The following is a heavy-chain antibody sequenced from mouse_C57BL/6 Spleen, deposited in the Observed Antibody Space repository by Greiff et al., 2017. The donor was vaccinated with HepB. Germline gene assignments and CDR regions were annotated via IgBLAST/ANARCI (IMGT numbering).Heavy chain of an antibody. CDR1: GYTFTSYW. CDR3: TRSPRSYAMDY. V-gene: IGHV1-64*01. CDR2: IHPNSGST. J-gene: IGHJ4*01. Sequence: QVQLQQPGAELVKPGASVKLSCKASGYTFTSYWMHWVKQRPGQGLEWIGMIHPNSGSTHYNEKFKSTATMTVDKSSSTAYMQLSSLTSEDSAVYYCTRSPRSYAMDYGGQGTSVTVSS.